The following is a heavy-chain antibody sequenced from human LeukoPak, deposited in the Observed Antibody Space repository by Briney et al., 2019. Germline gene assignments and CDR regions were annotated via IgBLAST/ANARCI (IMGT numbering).Heavy chain of an antibody. CDR2: INPNSGGT. D-gene: IGHD6-13*01. Sequence: ASVKVXXXASGYTFTGYYMHWVRQAPGQGLEXMGWINPNSGGTNYAQKFQGWVTMARDTSISTAYMELSRLRSDDTAVYYCARELAAARVYYGMDVWGQGTTVTVSS. CDR1: GYTFTGYY. J-gene: IGHJ6*02. V-gene: IGHV1-2*04. CDR3: ARELAAARVYYGMDV.